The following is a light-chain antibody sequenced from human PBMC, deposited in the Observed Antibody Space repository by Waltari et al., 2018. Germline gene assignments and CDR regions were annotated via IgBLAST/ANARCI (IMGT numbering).Light chain of an antibody. J-gene: IGLJ2*01. V-gene: IGLV2-11*01. CDR2: DVN. CDR3: CSYAGTYILI. CDR1: SSDVRAFHY. Sequence: QSALTHPRSVSGSPGQSVTTSCTGTSSDVRAFHYVSWYQHYPGKAPTLMIEDVNKRSSGVPDRFSGSKSGNTASLTISGLQAEDEAVYYCCSYAGTYILIFGGGTKLTVL.